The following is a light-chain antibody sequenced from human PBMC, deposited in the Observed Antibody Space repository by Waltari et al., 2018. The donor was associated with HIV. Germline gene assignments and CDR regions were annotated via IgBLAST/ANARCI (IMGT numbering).Light chain of an antibody. CDR2: RDS. CDR3: QVWDSGTVV. Sequence: SYEVTQPLSVSVALGRRPRITCGGNEFGSKHVHRYQREPCQAPVLVIYRDSNRPSGIPELFSGANSGNTATLTIHRGQAGDEADYYCQVWDSGTVVFGGGTKLTVL. V-gene: IGLV3-9*01. CDR1: EFGSKH. J-gene: IGLJ2*01.